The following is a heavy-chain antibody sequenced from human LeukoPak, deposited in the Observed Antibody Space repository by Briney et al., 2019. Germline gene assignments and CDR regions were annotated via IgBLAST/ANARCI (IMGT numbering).Heavy chain of an antibody. CDR1: GFTFSSYG. CDR3: AKRYSSGWYVFDY. D-gene: IGHD6-19*01. V-gene: IGHV3-23*01. J-gene: IGHJ4*02. CDR2: VSGSGGST. Sequence: GGSLRLSCAASGFTFSSYGMHWVRQAPGKGLEWVSSVSGSGGSTYYADSVKGRFTISRDNSKDTLFLQMNSLRAEDTAVYYCAKRYSSGWYVFDYWGQGTLVTVSS.